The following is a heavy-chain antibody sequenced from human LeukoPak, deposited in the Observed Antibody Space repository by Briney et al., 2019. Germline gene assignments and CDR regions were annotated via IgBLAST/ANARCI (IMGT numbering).Heavy chain of an antibody. CDR1: GFTFRSYW. Sequence: PGGSLSLSCAASGFTFRSYWMSWVRQAPGKGLEWVANIKQDGSEKYYVDSVKGRFTISRDNAKNSLYLQMSSLRAEDTAVYYCARGYDFWSGYYRYWGQGTLVTVSS. CDR3: ARGYDFWSGYYRY. J-gene: IGHJ4*02. V-gene: IGHV3-7*04. D-gene: IGHD3-3*01. CDR2: IKQDGSEK.